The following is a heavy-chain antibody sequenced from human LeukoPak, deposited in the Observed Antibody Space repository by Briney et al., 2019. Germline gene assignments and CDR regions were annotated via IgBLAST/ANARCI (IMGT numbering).Heavy chain of an antibody. Sequence: ASXXXSCKASGYTFTSYGISWVRQAPGQGLEWMGWISAYNGNTNYAQKLQGRVTITTDTSTSTAYMELRSLRSDDTAVYYCARSHFFDYSNYYYYYMDVWGKGTTVTVSS. D-gene: IGHD4-11*01. V-gene: IGHV1-18*01. CDR2: ISAYNGNT. J-gene: IGHJ6*03. CDR1: GYTFTSYG. CDR3: ARSHFFDYSNYYYYYMDV.